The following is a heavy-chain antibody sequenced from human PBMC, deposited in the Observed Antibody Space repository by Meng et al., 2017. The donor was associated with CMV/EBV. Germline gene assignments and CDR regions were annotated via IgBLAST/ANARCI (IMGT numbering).Heavy chain of an antibody. D-gene: IGHD5-18*01. CDR3: ARAEQLWLILDY. V-gene: IGHV3-7*01. J-gene: IGHJ4*02. Sequence: GGSLRLSCAASGFTFSSYWMSWVRQAPGKGLEWVANIKQDGSEKYYMDSVKGRYTISRDNAKNSLYLQMDGLRAEDTAVYYCARAEQLWLILDYWGQGTLVTVSS. CDR2: IKQDGSEK. CDR1: GFTFSSYW.